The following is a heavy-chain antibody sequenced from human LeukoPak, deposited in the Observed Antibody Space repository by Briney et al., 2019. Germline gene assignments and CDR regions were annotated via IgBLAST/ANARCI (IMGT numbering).Heavy chain of an antibody. D-gene: IGHD7-27*01. CDR1: GLTVSSNC. CDR2: IKPDGSQI. J-gene: IGHJ4*02. Sequence: GGSLRLSCAASGLTVSSNCMTWVRQAPGKGPEWVANIKPDGSQIYYVDSVKGRFTISRDNAKNSLYLQMNSLRAEDTAVYYCARDLNWETYWGQGTLVTVSS. CDR3: ARDLNWETY. V-gene: IGHV3-7*01.